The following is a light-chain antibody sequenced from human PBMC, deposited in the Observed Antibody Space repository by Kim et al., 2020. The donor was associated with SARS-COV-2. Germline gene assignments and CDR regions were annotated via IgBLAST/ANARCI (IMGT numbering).Light chain of an antibody. CDR3: QQYDNLPPVLT. CDR2: DAS. Sequence: VGVRVTRSCQARQDISNYLNWYQQKPGKADKLLIYDASNLETGVPSRFSGSGSGTDFTFTISSLQPEDIATYYCQQYDNLPPVLTFGGGTKVDIK. CDR1: QDISNY. J-gene: IGKJ4*01. V-gene: IGKV1-33*01.